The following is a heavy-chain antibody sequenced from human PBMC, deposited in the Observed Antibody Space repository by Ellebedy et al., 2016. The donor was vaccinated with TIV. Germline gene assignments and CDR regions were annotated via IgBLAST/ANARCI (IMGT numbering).Heavy chain of an antibody. V-gene: IGHV3-33*01. Sequence: GESLKISXAASGFTFSSYGMNWVRQAPGKGLEWVAVIWYDGSNKYYADSVKGRFTISRDNSKNTLYLQMNSLITEDTALYYCARDQQWHTRIYFDYWGQGTLVTVSS. CDR3: ARDQQWHTRIYFDY. CDR2: IWYDGSNK. J-gene: IGHJ4*02. D-gene: IGHD6-19*01. CDR1: GFTFSSYG.